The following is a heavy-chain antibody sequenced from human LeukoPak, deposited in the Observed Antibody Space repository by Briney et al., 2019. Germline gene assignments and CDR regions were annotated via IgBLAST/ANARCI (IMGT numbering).Heavy chain of an antibody. CDR2: IIPIFGIA. Sequence: GASVKVSCKASGGTFSSYAISWVRQAPGQGLEWMGRIIPIFGIANYAQKFQGRVTITADKSTSTAYMELSSLKSEDTAVYYCATSTRGDIVLMVYAIWNYYYYYGMDVWGQGTTVTVSS. CDR3: ATSTRGDIVLMVYAIWNYYYYYGMDV. V-gene: IGHV1-69*04. J-gene: IGHJ6*02. CDR1: GGTFSSYA. D-gene: IGHD2-8*01.